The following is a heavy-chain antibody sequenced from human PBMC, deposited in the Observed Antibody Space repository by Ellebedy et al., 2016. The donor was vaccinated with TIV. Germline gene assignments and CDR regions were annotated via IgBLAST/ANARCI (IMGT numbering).Heavy chain of an antibody. J-gene: IGHJ6*02. CDR1: GFTFSNYA. CDR3: AKREQWLYYGMDV. Sequence: GGSLRLSXVASGFTFSNYAMSWVRQAPGKGLEWVSGISSSAASTSYADSVRGRFTISRDNSENTLYLEMNSLRAEDTAVYYCAKREQWLYYGMDVWGQGTTVTVSS. V-gene: IGHV3-23*01. CDR2: ISSSAAST. D-gene: IGHD6-19*01.